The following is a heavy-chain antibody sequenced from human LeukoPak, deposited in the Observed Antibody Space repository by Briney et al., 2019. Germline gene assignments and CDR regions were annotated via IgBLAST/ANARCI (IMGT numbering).Heavy chain of an antibody. CDR1: GGSFSGYY. CDR2: INHSGST. Sequence: SETLSLTCAVYGGSFSGYYWSWIRQPPGKGLEWIGEINHSGSTNYNPSLKSRVTISVDTSKNQFSLKLSSVTAADTAVYYCARSQISMVSHNWFDPWGQGTLVTVSS. D-gene: IGHD3-10*01. J-gene: IGHJ5*02. V-gene: IGHV4-34*01. CDR3: ARSQISMVSHNWFDP.